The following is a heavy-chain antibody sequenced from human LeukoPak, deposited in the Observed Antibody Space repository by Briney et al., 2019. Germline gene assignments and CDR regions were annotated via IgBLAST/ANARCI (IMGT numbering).Heavy chain of an antibody. CDR2: ISYDGSNK. V-gene: IGHV3-30-3*01. J-gene: IGHJ6*03. CDR3: AKVSENYYYYYMDV. Sequence: GGSLRLSCAASGFTFSSYAMHWVRQAPGKGLEWVAVISYDGSNKYYADSVKGRFTISRDNSKNTLYLQMNGLRAEDTAVYYCAKVSENYYYYYMDVWGKGTTVTVSS. CDR1: GFTFSSYA.